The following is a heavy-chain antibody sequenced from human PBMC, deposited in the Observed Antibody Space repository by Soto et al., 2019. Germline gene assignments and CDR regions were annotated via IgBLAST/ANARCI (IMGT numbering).Heavy chain of an antibody. CDR3: ASFGGAFDI. CDR2: IAYSGDT. CDR1: GGSITSADSY. D-gene: IGHD3-10*01. V-gene: IGHV4-30-4*01. Sequence: PLSLTCSVSGGSITSADSYWFWIRQHPGKGLEWIGYIAYSGDTFFNPSLRSRLTISSDTSKNQFSLKLSSVTAADTAVYYCASFGGAFDIWGQGTMVTVS. J-gene: IGHJ3*02.